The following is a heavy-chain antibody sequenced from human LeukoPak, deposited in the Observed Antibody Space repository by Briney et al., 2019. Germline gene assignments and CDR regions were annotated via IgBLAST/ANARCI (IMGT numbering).Heavy chain of an antibody. CDR2: MHYRGST. V-gene: IGHV4-39*01. Sequence: SETLSLTCTVSGDSISSGSYCWGWIRQPPGKGLEWIGSMHYRGSTYYNPSLKSRVTISMDTSKNQFSLRLSSVSAADTAVYYCARRGRLWPDFDYWGQGTLVTVSS. CDR3: ARRGRLWPDFDY. CDR1: GDSISSGSYC. D-gene: IGHD5-18*01. J-gene: IGHJ4*02.